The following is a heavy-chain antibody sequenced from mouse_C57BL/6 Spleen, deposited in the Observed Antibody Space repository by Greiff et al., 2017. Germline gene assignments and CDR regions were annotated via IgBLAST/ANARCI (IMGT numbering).Heavy chain of an antibody. V-gene: IGHV1-80*01. D-gene: IGHD2-1*01. CDR1: GYAFSIYW. Sequence: VQLQQSGAELVKPGASVKISCKASGYAFSIYWMNWVKQRPGKGLEWIGQIYPGDGDTNYNGKFKGKATLTADKSSSTAYMQLSSLTSEDSAVYFGAREGFYGNYWYFDVWGTGTTVTVSS. CDR2: IYPGDGDT. CDR3: AREGFYGNYWYFDV. J-gene: IGHJ1*03.